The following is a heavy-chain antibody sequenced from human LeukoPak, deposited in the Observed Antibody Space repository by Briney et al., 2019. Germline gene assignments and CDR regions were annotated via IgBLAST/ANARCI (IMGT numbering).Heavy chain of an antibody. CDR2: ISYSGST. J-gene: IGHJ5*02. V-gene: IGHV4-30-4*07. D-gene: IGHD3-22*01. CDR3: ARGRRITMIVVSWNWFDP. Sequence: SETLSLTCAVSGASISSDGYSWSWIRKPPGKGLEWLGYISYSGSTYYNPSLKTRVIISADTAKNQFSLKVTSVTAADTAVYYCARGRRITMIVVSWNWFDPWGQGTLVTVSS. CDR1: GASISSDGYS.